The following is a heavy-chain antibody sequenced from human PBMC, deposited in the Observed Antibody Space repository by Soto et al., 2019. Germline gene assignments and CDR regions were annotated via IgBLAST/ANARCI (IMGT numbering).Heavy chain of an antibody. D-gene: IGHD6-13*01. CDR2: IYYSGST. J-gene: IGHJ4*01. CDR1: GGSVSSGSYY. V-gene: IGHV4-61*01. Sequence: PSETLSLTCTVSGGSVSSGSYYWSWIRQPPGKGLEWIGYIYYSGSTNYNPSLKSRVTISVDTSKNQFSLKLSSVTAADTAVYYCARNEYSSSWYLRYYFDYWGQGTLVTVSS. CDR3: ARNEYSSSWYLRYYFDY.